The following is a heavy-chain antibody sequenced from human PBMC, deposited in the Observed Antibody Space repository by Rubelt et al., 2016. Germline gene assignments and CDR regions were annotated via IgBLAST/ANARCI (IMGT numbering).Heavy chain of an antibody. D-gene: IGHD5-18*01. CDR2: ISYDGSNK. Sequence: GFTFSSYAMHWVRQAPGKGLEWVAVISYDGSNKYYADSVKGRFTISRDNSKNTLYLQMNSLRAEDTAVYYCARDHPTAMVSFYFDYWGQGTLVTVSS. V-gene: IGHV3-30*04. J-gene: IGHJ4*02. CDR3: ARDHPTAMVSFYFDY. CDR1: GFTFSSYA.